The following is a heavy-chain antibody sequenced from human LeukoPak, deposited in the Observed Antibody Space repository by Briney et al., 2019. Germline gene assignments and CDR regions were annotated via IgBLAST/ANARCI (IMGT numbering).Heavy chain of an antibody. CDR3: ARDGDITIFGVVISYFDY. J-gene: IGHJ4*02. Sequence: ASVKVSCKASGYTFTSYGISWVRHAPGQGLEWMGWISAYNGNTNYAQKLQGRVTMTTDTSTSTAYMELRSLRSDDTAVYYCARDGDITIFGVVISYFDYWGQGTLVTVSS. CDR2: ISAYNGNT. CDR1: GYTFTSYG. V-gene: IGHV1-18*01. D-gene: IGHD3-3*01.